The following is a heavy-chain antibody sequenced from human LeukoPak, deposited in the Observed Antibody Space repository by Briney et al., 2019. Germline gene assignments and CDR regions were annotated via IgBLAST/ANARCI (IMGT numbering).Heavy chain of an antibody. CDR2: IYYSGST. D-gene: IGHD3-22*01. J-gene: IGHJ4*02. CDR1: GGSISSSSYY. CDR3: ARAGNYYDSSGLADY. Sequence: SETLSLTCTVSGGSISSSSYYWGWIRQPPGKGLEWIGSIYYSGSTNYNPSLKSRVTISVDTSKNQFSLKLSSVTAADTAVYYCARAGNYYDSSGLADYWGQGTLVTVSS. V-gene: IGHV4-39*07.